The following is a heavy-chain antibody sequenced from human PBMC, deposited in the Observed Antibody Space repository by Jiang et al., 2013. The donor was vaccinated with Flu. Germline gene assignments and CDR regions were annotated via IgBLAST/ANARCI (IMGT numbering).Heavy chain of an antibody. CDR2: IYYSGST. J-gene: IGHJ6*02. V-gene: IGHV4-59*08. Sequence: GPGLVKPSETLSLTCTVSGGSISSYYWSWIRQPPGKGLEWIGYIYYSGSTNYNPSLKSRVTISVDTSKNQFSLKLSSVTAADTAVYYCARHKRVTTQSGSATDYYYYYGMDVWGQGTTVTVSS. CDR1: GGSISSYY. CDR3: ARHKRVTTQSGSATDYYYYYGMDV. D-gene: IGHD4-11*01.